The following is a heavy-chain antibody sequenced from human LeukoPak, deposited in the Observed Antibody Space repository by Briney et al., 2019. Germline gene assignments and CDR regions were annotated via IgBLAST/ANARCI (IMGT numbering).Heavy chain of an antibody. V-gene: IGHV4-4*07. CDR2: IYDSGTT. CDR3: ARDRNFWSGQDY. Sequence: PETLSLTCTVSGGSIRSYYWSWIRQPAGKGLEWIGRIYDSGTTKYNPSLKNRIIMSVDTSKNQFSLKLNSVTAADTAVYYCARDRNFWSGQDYWGQGTLVTVSS. CDR1: GGSIRSYY. D-gene: IGHD3-3*01. J-gene: IGHJ4*02.